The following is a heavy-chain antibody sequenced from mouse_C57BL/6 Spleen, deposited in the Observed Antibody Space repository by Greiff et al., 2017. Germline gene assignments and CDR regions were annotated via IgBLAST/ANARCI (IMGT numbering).Heavy chain of an antibody. Sequence: QVQLQQSGAELVRPGASVKLSCKASGYTFTDYYINWVKQRPGQGLEWIARIYPGSGNTYYNEKFKGKATLTAEKSSSTAYMQLSNLTSEDSAVYFCARGNWDRCFFDYWGQGTTLTVSS. J-gene: IGHJ2*01. CDR2: IYPGSGNT. CDR1: GYTFTDYY. CDR3: ARGNWDRCFFDY. D-gene: IGHD4-1*01. V-gene: IGHV1-76*01.